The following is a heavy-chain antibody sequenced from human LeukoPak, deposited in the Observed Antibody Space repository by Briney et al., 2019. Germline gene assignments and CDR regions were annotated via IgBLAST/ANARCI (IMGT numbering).Heavy chain of an antibody. CDR1: GFTFSSYG. CDR3: AKGALDGDYLDY. CDR2: IRYDGSNK. J-gene: IGHJ4*02. D-gene: IGHD4-17*01. Sequence: TGGSLRLSCAASGFTFSSYGMHWVRQAPGKGLEWVAFIRYDGSNKYYADSVKGRFTISRDNSKNTLYLQMNSLRAEDTAVYYCAKGALDGDYLDYWGQGTLVTVPS. V-gene: IGHV3-30*02.